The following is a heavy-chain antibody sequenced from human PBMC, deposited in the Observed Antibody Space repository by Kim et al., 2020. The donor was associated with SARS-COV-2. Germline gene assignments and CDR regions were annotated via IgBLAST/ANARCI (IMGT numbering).Heavy chain of an antibody. J-gene: IGHJ4*02. Sequence: SETLSLTCAVYGGSFSGYYWSWIRQPPGKGLEWIGEINHSGSTNYNPSLKSRVTISVDTSKNQFSLKLSSVTAADTAVYYCASLNIVGASLPFDYWGQGTLVTVSS. D-gene: IGHD1-26*01. CDR3: ASLNIVGASLPFDY. CDR2: INHSGST. CDR1: GGSFSGYY. V-gene: IGHV4-34*01.